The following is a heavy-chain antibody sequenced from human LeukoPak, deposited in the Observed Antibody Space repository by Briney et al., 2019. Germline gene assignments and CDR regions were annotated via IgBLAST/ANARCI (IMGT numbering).Heavy chain of an antibody. CDR2: ISGSGGST. CDR1: GFTFSSYA. V-gene: IGHV3-23*01. J-gene: IGHJ4*02. D-gene: IGHD3-10*01. CDR3: ANIMVRGVIPV. Sequence: GALRLSCAASGFTFSSYAMSWVRQAPGKGLEWVSAISGSGGSTYYADSVKGRFTISRDNSKNTLYLQMNSLRAEDTAVYYCANIMVRGVIPVWGQGTLVTVSS.